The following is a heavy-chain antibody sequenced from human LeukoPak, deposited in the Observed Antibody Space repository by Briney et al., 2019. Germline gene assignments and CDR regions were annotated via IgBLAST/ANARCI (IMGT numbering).Heavy chain of an antibody. V-gene: IGHV4-34*09. CDR3: AREPGIAVAGRVY. CDR2: INHSGVT. CDR1: GGSFSGYY. D-gene: IGHD6-19*01. Sequence: SETLSLTCAVYGGSFSGYYCKWFRQPPGKGLEWIGEINHSGVTYYNPSLKSRVTISVDTSKNQFSLKLSSVTAADTAVYYCAREPGIAVAGRVYWGQGTLVTVSS. J-gene: IGHJ4*02.